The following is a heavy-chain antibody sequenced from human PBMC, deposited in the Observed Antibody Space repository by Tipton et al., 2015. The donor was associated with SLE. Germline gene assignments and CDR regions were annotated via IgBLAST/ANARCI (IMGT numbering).Heavy chain of an antibody. D-gene: IGHD6-25*01. CDR2: IYYDGTA. V-gene: IGHV4-39*07. Sequence: TLSLTCFVPGASVRSTSYHWGWIRQPPGKGLEWIGNIYYDGTAYSTPSLESRVSISLDTSKNQFSLNLRSVTAADTAVYYCARGPALYYGLDVWGQGTTVTVSS. CDR1: GASVRSTSYH. J-gene: IGHJ6*02. CDR3: ARGPALYYGLDV.